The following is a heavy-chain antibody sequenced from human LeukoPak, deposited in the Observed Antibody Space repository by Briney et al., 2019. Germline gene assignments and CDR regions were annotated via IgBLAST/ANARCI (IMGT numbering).Heavy chain of an antibody. D-gene: IGHD3-10*01. V-gene: IGHV3-53*01. CDR1: GFIVSSNH. J-gene: IGHJ5*02. Sequence: GGSLRLSCAASGFIVSSNHMSWVRQAPGKGLEWVLVIYSGGNTYYADSVKGRFTISRDNSKNTLYLQMDSLRGEDTAVYYCVRAPGATWGQGTLVTVSP. CDR3: VRAPGAT. CDR2: IYSGGNT.